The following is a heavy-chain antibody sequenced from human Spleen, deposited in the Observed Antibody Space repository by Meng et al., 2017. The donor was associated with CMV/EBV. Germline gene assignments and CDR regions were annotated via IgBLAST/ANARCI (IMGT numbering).Heavy chain of an antibody. Sequence: GESLKISCAASGFSISTYWMSWVRQAPGKGLEWVAHVKKDESEKFYVDSVKGRFAISRDSAKNSLYLQVNSLRVEDTAVYYCARWVGVTVRGGQGFDSWGQGTLVTVSS. V-gene: IGHV3-7*01. CDR2: VKKDESEK. J-gene: IGHJ5*01. CDR1: GFSISTYW. D-gene: IGHD3-10*01. CDR3: ARWVGVTVRGGQGFDS.